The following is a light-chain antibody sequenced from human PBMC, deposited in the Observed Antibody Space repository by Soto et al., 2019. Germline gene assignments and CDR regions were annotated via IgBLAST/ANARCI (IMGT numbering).Light chain of an antibody. Sequence: EIVLTQSPATLSLSPGARAPLSCRARQSVSSYLAWYQQKPGQAPRLLIYDASNRATGIPARFSGSGSGTDFTLTISSLEPEDFAVYYCQQRSNWPPPITFGQGTRLEI. J-gene: IGKJ5*01. CDR1: QSVSSY. CDR3: QQRSNWPPPIT. CDR2: DAS. V-gene: IGKV3-11*01.